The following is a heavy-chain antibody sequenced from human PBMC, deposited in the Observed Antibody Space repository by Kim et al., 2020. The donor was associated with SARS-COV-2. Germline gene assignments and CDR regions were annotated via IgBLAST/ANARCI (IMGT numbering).Heavy chain of an antibody. Sequence: SETLSLTCAVYGGSFSGYYWSWIRQPPGKGLEWIGEINHSGSTNYNPSLKSRVTISVDTSKNQFSLKLSSVTAADTAVYYCARGPRYCSGGSCYRPYYYYGMDVWGQGTTVTVSS. CDR1: GGSFSGYY. CDR3: ARGPRYCSGGSCYRPYYYYGMDV. V-gene: IGHV4-34*01. D-gene: IGHD2-15*01. J-gene: IGHJ6*02. CDR2: INHSGST.